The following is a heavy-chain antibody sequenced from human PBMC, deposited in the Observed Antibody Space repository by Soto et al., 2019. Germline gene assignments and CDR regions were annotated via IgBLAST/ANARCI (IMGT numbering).Heavy chain of an antibody. CDR3: ATRITVFGLLIPPFDP. D-gene: IGHD3-3*01. Sequence: SETLSLTCTVSGGSIISGGHYWTWVRQHPGKGLEWMGYIYYTGSTSYNPSLESRLTMSVDTSKNQFSLRLSSVTAADTAIYYCATRITVFGLLIPPFDPWGQGTQVTVSS. CDR2: IYYTGST. J-gene: IGHJ5*02. V-gene: IGHV4-31*03. CDR1: GGSIISGGHY.